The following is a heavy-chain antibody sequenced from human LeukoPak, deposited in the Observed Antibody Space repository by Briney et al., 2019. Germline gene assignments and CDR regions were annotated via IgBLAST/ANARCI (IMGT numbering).Heavy chain of an antibody. D-gene: IGHD1-1*01. CDR2: VNTNGRTI. CDR1: GFTFSSYE. J-gene: IGHJ4*02. Sequence: GGSLRLSSAASGFTFSSYEMNWVRQAPGKGLEWLSYVNTNGRTIYYADSVKGRLTISRDNAKNSLYLQMNSLRAEDTAVYYCARDSSWSPDYWGQGTLVTVSS. V-gene: IGHV3-48*03. CDR3: ARDSSWSPDY.